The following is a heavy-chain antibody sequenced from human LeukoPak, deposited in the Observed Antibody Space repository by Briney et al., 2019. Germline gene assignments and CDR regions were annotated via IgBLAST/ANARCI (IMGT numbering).Heavy chain of an antibody. CDR1: GGTFSSYA. V-gene: IGHV1-69*05. Sequence: ASVKVSCKASGGTFSSYAISWVRQAPGQGLEWMGRIIPIFGTANYAQKFQGRVTITTDESTSTAYMELSSLRSEDTAVYYCARDYYDSSGYYPYYFDYWGQGTLVTVS. D-gene: IGHD3-22*01. CDR2: IIPIFGTA. CDR3: ARDYYDSSGYYPYYFDY. J-gene: IGHJ4*02.